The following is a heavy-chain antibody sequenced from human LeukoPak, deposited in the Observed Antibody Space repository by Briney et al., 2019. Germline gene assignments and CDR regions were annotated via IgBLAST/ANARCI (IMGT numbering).Heavy chain of an antibody. CDR1: GGTFSSYA. CDR2: IIPIFGTA. D-gene: IGHD6-19*01. J-gene: IGHJ1*01. V-gene: IGHV1-69*13. CDR3: ARPTVGYSSAEYFQH. Sequence: SVKVSCKASGGTFSSYAISWVRQAPGQGLEWMGGIIPIFGTANHAQKFQGRVTITADESTSTAYMELSSLRSEDTAVYYCARPTVGYSSAEYFQHWGQGTLVTVSS.